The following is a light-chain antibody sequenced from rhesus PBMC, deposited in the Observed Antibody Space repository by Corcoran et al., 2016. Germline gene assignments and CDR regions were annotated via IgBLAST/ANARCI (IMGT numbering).Light chain of an antibody. Sequence: DIQMTQSPSSLSASVGDRVSITCQASQGISNKLAWYQQKPGKSAKFLIHKASTLQTGGPSRISGIGSWTDFTLTISSLQPEDFATYYCPHTYGPPFTFGPVTILDIK. J-gene: IGKJ3*01. V-gene: IGKV1-25*01. CDR2: KAS. CDR3: PHTYGPPFT. CDR1: QGISNK.